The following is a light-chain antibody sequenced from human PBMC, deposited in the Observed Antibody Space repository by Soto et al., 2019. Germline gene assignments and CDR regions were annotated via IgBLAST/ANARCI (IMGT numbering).Light chain of an antibody. CDR2: AIS. CDR3: SSYTSSSTVV. V-gene: IGLV2-14*01. Sequence: QSVLTQPASVSGSPEQPSTLSCTGTSSDVGGYNYVSWYQHHPGKAPTLMIYAISNRPSGVSNRFSGSKSGNKASLTYSWLQAEDGADYYGSSYTSSSTVVFGGGTKLTVL. CDR1: SSDVGGYNY. J-gene: IGLJ2*01.